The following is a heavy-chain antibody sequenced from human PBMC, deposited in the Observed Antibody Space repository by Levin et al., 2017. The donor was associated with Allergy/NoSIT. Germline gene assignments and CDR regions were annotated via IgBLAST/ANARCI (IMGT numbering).Heavy chain of an antibody. D-gene: IGHD3-10*01. CDR2: IITSGTHT. V-gene: IGHV3-11*03. J-gene: IGHJ4*02. CDR3: AGRYGSGTYYQGNNY. CDR1: GFTFSDYY. Sequence: GGSLRLSCAASGFTFSDYYMNWIRQAPGKGLEWISYIITSGTHTSYADSVKGRFTISRDNANNLVLLQMNSLRAEDTAVFYCAGRYGSGTYYQGNNYWGQGTLVTVSS.